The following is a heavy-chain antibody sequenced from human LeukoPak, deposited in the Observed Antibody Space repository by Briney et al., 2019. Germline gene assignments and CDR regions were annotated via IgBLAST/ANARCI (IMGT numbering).Heavy chain of an antibody. CDR1: GFTFRSYW. D-gene: IGHD5-12*01. V-gene: IGHV3-7*01. CDR3: ARVGYSGWNLEY. Sequence: RGSLRLSCAASGFTFRSYWMSWVRQAPGKGLEWVANINQGGSVKYYVDSVKGRFTISRDDAKISLYVQMNSLRDEDTAVYYCARVGYSGWNLEYWGQGTLVTVSS. J-gene: IGHJ4*02. CDR2: INQGGSVK.